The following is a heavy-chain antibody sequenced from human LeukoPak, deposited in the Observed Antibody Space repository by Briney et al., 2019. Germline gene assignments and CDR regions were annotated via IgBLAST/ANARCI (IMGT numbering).Heavy chain of an antibody. J-gene: IGHJ4*02. Sequence: PSGTLSLTCAVSGGPISSSNWWSWVRQPPGKGLEWIGEIYHSGSTNYNPSLKSRVTISVDKSKNQFSLKLSSVTAADTAVYYCARGGLLYSRSIDYWGQGTLVTVSS. CDR1: GGPISSSNW. CDR3: ARGGLLYSRSIDY. CDR2: IYHSGST. D-gene: IGHD5-18*01. V-gene: IGHV4-4*02.